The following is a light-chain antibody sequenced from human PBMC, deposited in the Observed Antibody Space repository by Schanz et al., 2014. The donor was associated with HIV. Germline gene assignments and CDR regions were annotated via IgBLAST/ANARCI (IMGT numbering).Light chain of an antibody. J-gene: IGLJ2*01. CDR1: SSDVGGYNY. CDR2: EVS. Sequence: QSALTQPASVSGSPGQSITISCTGTSSDVGGYNYVSWHQQHPGKAPKLMIYEVSKRPSGVPDRFSGSKSGNTASLTVSGLQAEDEADYYCISYTSDTVLFGGGTKLTVL. CDR3: ISYTSDTVL. V-gene: IGLV2-14*01.